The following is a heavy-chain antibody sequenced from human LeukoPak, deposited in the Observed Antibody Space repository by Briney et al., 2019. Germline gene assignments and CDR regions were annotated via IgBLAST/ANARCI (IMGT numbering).Heavy chain of an antibody. J-gene: IGHJ4*02. D-gene: IGHD3-22*01. CDR1: GFTVSSNY. V-gene: IGHV3-66*01. Sequence: GGSLRLSCAASGFTVSSNYMSWVRQAPGKGLEWVSVIYSGGSTYYADSVKGRFTISRDNSKITLYLQMNSLRAEDTAVYYCAREIYDSSGYYYYGYWGQGTLVTVSS. CDR2: IYSGGST. CDR3: AREIYDSSGYYYYGY.